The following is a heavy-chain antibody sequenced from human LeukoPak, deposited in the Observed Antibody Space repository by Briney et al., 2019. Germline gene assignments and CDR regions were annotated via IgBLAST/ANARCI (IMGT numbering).Heavy chain of an antibody. J-gene: IGHJ5*02. D-gene: IGHD2-15*01. CDR3: VREAGYCASVCLKSNWFDP. Sequence: GGSLRLSCAASGFPFSNHAMSWVRQPPGKGPEWVAAISNGNTYYADSVRGRFTISRDDSKNMVYLQMNSLRDEDTALYYCVREAGYCASVCLKSNWFDPWGQGTLVTVSS. CDR2: ISNGNT. V-gene: IGHV3-23*01. CDR1: GFPFSNHA.